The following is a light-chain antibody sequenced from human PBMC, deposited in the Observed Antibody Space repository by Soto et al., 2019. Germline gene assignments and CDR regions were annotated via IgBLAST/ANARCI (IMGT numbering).Light chain of an antibody. V-gene: IGLV2-14*01. CDR1: SSDVGAYNY. J-gene: IGLJ2*01. CDR3: TSYSSSSPVL. Sequence: ALTQPASVSGSLGQSITISCTGTSSDVGAYNYVSWYQQHPDKAPKLLIFEVTNRPSGVSGRFSGSKSGITASLSISGLQPEDEADYYCTSYSSSSPVLFGGGTKVTVL. CDR2: EVT.